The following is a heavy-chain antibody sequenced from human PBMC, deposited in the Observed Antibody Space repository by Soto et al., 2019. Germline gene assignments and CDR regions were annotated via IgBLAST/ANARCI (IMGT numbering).Heavy chain of an antibody. J-gene: IGHJ6*02. Sequence: ASVKVSCKASGYTFTGYYMHWVRQAPGQGLEWMGWINPNSGGTNYAQKFQGWVTMTRDTSISTAYMELSRLRSDDTAVYYCARALSGSYVYHYYYGMDVWGQGTTVTVSS. D-gene: IGHD1-26*01. CDR2: INPNSGGT. CDR3: ARALSGSYVYHYYYGMDV. CDR1: GYTFTGYY. V-gene: IGHV1-2*04.